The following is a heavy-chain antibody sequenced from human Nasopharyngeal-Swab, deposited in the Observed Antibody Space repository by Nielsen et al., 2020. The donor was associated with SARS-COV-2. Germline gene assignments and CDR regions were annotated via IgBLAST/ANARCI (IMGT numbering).Heavy chain of an antibody. CDR3: AKDGGGFGEPFYGMDV. CDR2: ISYDGSNK. D-gene: IGHD3-10*01. CDR1: GFTFSSYG. J-gene: IGHJ6*02. V-gene: IGHV3-30*18. Sequence: GESLKISCAASGFTFSSYGMHWVRQASGKGLEWVAVISYDGSNKYYADSVKGRFTISRDNSKNTLYLQMNSLRAEDTAVYYCAKDGGGFGEPFYGMDVWGQGTTVTVSS.